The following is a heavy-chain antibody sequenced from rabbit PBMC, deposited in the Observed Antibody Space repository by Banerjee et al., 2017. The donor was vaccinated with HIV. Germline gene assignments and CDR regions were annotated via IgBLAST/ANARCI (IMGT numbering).Heavy chain of an antibody. CDR1: GFSFSSSYC. CDR3: AREDDYDDYLAGMDL. CDR2: IYAGSSGST. D-gene: IGHD2-1*01. Sequence: QSLEESGGDLVKPGASLTLTCTASGFSFSSSYCMCWVRQAPGKGLEWIACIYAGSSGSTYYASWAKGRFTISKTSSTTVTLQMTSLTAADTATYFCAREDDYDDYLAGMDLWGQGTLVTVS. V-gene: IGHV1S40*01. J-gene: IGHJ6*01.